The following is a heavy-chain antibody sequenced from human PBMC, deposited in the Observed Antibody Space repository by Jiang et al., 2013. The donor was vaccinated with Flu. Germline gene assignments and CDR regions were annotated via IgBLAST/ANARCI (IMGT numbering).Heavy chain of an antibody. CDR3: ARRNDFDI. CDR2: ISHTGDT. V-gene: IGHV4-59*08. J-gene: IGHJ3*02. Sequence: VTLSLTCTVSGDSISGHHWNWIRQAPGEGLEWIGYISHTGDTSSNPSLTSRITIFRDTSKNQISLKLRSVTAADTAVYYCARRNDFDIWGQGTMVTVSS. CDR1: GDSISGHH.